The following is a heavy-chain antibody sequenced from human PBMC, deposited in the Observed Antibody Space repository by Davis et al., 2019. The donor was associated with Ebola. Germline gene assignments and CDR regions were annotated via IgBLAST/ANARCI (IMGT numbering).Heavy chain of an antibody. V-gene: IGHV1-69*02. D-gene: IGHD2-8*01. Sequence: VKVSCKASGGTFSSYTISWVRQAPGQGLEWMGRIIPILGIANYAQKFQGRVTITADKSTSTAYMELNSLRSEDTAVYYCARFNGVAPSHYYYYGMDVWGQGTTVTVSS. J-gene: IGHJ6*02. CDR2: IIPILGIA. CDR1: GGTFSSYT. CDR3: ARFNGVAPSHYYYYGMDV.